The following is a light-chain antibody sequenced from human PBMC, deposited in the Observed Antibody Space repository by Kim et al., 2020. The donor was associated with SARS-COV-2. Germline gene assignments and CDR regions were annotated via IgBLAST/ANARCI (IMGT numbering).Light chain of an antibody. V-gene: IGKV3-20*01. CDR1: QSVTRNY. J-gene: IGKJ2*01. Sequence: EIVLTQSPGTLSLSPGERATLSCRASQSVTRNYLAWYQQKPGQSPRLLIYGASIRATGIPDRFSGSGSGTDFALTINRLEREDFAVYHCQQYGSSLYTFGQGTKLEIK. CDR2: GAS. CDR3: QQYGSSLYT.